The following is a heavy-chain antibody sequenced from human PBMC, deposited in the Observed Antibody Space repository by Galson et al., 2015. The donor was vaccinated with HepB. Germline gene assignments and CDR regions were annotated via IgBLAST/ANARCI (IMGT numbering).Heavy chain of an antibody. CDR1: GFTFSSYA. V-gene: IGHV3-30-3*01. CDR2: ISYDGSNK. J-gene: IGHJ3*02. D-gene: IGHD1-26*01. CDR3: ARGVGIVGATSGAFDI. Sequence: SLRLSCAASGFTFSSYAMHWVRQAPGKGLEWVAVISYDGSNKYYADSVKGRFTISRDNSKNTLYLQMNSLRAEDTAVYYCARGVGIVGATSGAFDIWGQGTMVTVSS.